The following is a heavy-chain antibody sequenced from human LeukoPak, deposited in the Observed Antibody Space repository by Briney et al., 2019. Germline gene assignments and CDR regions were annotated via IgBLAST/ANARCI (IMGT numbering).Heavy chain of an antibody. V-gene: IGHV4-59*01. D-gene: IGHD1-1*01. CDR3: ARATSPFYTGFDY. CDR1: GGSISSYY. CDR2: IFHSGST. Sequence: SETLSLTCTVSGGSISSYYWSWIRQPPGKGLEWIGYIFHSGSTNYNPSLKSRVTISVDTSKNQFSLRMSSMTAADTAVYYCARATSPFYTGFDYWGQGTLVTVSS. J-gene: IGHJ4*02.